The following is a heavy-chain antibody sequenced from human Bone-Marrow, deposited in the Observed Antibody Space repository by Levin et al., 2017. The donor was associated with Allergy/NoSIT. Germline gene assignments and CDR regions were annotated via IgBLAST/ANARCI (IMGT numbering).Heavy chain of an antibody. V-gene: IGHV3-7*01. CDR3: ARDYGE. Sequence: GESLKISCAASGFAFSDQWMSWVRQGPAMGLEWVANINQDGSAEYYVDSLKGRFTISRDNTKNSLFLQISSLRVDDTAVYYCARDYGEWGQGTLVTVSS. D-gene: IGHD4-17*01. CDR1: GFAFSDQW. CDR2: INQDGSAE. J-gene: IGHJ4*02.